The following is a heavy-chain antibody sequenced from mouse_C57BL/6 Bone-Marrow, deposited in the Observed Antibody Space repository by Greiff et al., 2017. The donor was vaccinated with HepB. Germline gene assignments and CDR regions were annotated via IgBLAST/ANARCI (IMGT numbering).Heavy chain of an antibody. CDR3: ARNYGSSYGYFDY. Sequence: EVKLLESGPGLVKPSQSLSLTCSVTGYSITSGYYWNWIRQFPGNKLEWMGYISYDGSNNYNPSLKNRISITRDTSKNQFFLKLNSVTTEDTATYYCARNYGSSYGYFDYWGQGTTLTVSS. CDR2: ISYDGSN. CDR1: GYSITSGYY. D-gene: IGHD1-1*01. J-gene: IGHJ2*01. V-gene: IGHV3-6*01.